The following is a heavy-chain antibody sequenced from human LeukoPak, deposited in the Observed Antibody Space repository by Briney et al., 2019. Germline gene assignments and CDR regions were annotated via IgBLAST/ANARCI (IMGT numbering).Heavy chain of an antibody. CDR3: ASFLGRGWSGGYYFDY. V-gene: IGHV1-8*01. J-gene: IGHJ4*02. CDR2: MNPNSGNT. Sequence: ASVKVSCKASGYTFTSYDIIWVRQATGQGLEWMGWMNPNSGNTGYAQKFQGRVTMTRNTSISTAYMELSSLRSEDTAVYYCASFLGRGWSGGYYFDYWGQGTLVTVSS. CDR1: GYTFTSYD. D-gene: IGHD6-19*01.